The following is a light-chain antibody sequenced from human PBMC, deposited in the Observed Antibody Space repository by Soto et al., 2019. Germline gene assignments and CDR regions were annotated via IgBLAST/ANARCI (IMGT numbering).Light chain of an antibody. CDR2: EVS. J-gene: IGLJ2*01. CDR1: SSDVGGYNY. CDR3: SSYTSSSTPYVV. Sequence: QSALTQPASVSGSPGQSITISCTGTSSDVGGYNYVSWYQQHPGKAPKLMIYEVSNRPSGVSNRFSGSKSGNTASLTISGLQAEDGADYYCSSYTSSSTPYVVFGGGTKVTVL. V-gene: IGLV2-14*01.